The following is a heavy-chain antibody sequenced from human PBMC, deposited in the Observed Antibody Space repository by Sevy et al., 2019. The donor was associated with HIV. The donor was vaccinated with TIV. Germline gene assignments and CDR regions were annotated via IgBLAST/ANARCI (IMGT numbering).Heavy chain of an antibody. CDR2: IFPIFATA. V-gene: IGHV1-69*13. D-gene: IGHD6-19*01. CDR3: XXXLAVSVDY. CDR1: GGTCSSSA. Sequence: ASVKVSCKASGGTCSSSAISWVRQAPGQGLEWMGGIFPIFATANYAQKFQGRLTITADESTCTAYMELSSLRSDDTXXXXXXXXLAVSVDYWGQGTLVTVSS. J-gene: IGHJ4*02.